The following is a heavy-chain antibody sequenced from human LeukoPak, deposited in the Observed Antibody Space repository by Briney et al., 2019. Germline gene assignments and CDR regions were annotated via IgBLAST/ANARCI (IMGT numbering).Heavy chain of an antibody. V-gene: IGHV3-23*01. Sequence: GGSLRLSCAASGFTFSDYAMSWVRQAPGKGLEWVSGISGSGGSIRYADSVKGRFIISRDNAKNSLYLRMNSLRAEDTAVYYCARDSGSSGWYQEDYWGQGTLVTVSS. CDR1: GFTFSDYA. CDR3: ARDSGSSGWYQEDY. J-gene: IGHJ4*02. CDR2: ISGSGGSI. D-gene: IGHD6-19*01.